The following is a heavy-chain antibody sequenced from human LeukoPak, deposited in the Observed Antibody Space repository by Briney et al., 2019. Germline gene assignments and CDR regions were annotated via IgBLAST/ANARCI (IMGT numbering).Heavy chain of an antibody. D-gene: IGHD4-17*01. V-gene: IGHV3-30*14. J-gene: IGHJ4*02. CDR1: GFTFSSYA. CDR2: ISYDGSNK. Sequence: PGGSLRLSCAASGFTFSSYAMHWVRQAPGKGLEWVAVISYDGSNKYYADSVKGRVTISRDNSKNTLYLQMNSLRAEDTAVYYCARTAVYGDPNYFDYWGQGTLVTVSS. CDR3: ARTAVYGDPNYFDY.